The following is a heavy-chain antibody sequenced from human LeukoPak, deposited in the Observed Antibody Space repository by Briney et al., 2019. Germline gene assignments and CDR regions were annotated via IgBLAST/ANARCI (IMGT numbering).Heavy chain of an antibody. D-gene: IGHD2-2*02. J-gene: IGHJ5*02. CDR1: GFIFGSYA. CDR2: VSGSGGSA. V-gene: IGHV3-23*01. CDR3: AKEVGYCTSSNCYSWFDP. Sequence: PGGTLTLTCAASGFIFGSYAMSWIRQPPGKGLEWVSGVSGSGGSAYYADSVKGRFTITRDNSKNTLYLQMNSLRGEDTAVYHCAKEVGYCTSSNCYSWFDPWGQETQVTVSS.